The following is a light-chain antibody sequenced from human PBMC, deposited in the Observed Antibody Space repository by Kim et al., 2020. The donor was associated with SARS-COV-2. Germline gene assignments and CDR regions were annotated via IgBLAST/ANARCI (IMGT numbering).Light chain of an antibody. CDR3: SSYAGSNNV. J-gene: IGLJ1*01. V-gene: IGLV2-8*01. CDR1: SSDVGTYNH. CDR2: EVS. Sequence: QSALTQPPSAPGSPGQSVTISCTGTSSDVGTYNHVPWFQEHPGKAPKLMIYEVSQRPSGVPDRFSGSKSGTTASLTVSGLQAEDEADYYCSSYAGSNNVFGTGTKVTVL.